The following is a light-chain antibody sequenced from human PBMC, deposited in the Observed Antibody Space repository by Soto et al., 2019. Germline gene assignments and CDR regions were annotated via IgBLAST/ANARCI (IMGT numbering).Light chain of an antibody. CDR1: QSISSW. CDR3: QQYNSYWT. V-gene: IGKV1-5*01. J-gene: IGKJ1*01. Sequence: DIQVTQSASTLSASLGDRVTITCRASQSISSWLAWYQQKPGKAPKLLIYGASSLESGVPSRFSGSGSGTEFTLTISSLKPDDFATYYCQQYNSYWTFGQGTKVDIK. CDR2: GAS.